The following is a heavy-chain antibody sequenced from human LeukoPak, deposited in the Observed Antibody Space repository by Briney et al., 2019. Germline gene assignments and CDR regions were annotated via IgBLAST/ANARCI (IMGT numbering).Heavy chain of an antibody. Sequence: GGSLRLSXAASGFTFSSYWMHWVRQAPGKGLVWVSRINSDGSSTVYADSVKGRFTISRDNAKNTLYLQMNSLRAEDTAVYYCARDRRVEYYYDSSGLYYFDYWGQGTLVTVSS. CDR1: GFTFSSYW. V-gene: IGHV3-74*01. CDR3: ARDRRVEYYYDSSGLYYFDY. J-gene: IGHJ4*02. D-gene: IGHD3-22*01. CDR2: INSDGSST.